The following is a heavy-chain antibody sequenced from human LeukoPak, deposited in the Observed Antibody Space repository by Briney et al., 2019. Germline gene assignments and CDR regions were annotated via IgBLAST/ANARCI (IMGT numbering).Heavy chain of an antibody. CDR2: IYTSGST. V-gene: IGHV4-61*02. CDR1: GGSISSGSYY. D-gene: IGHD2-2*01. CDR3: ARDVKYQLLSERLNAFDI. J-gene: IGHJ3*02. Sequence: SETLSLTCTVSGGSISSGSYYWSWIRQPAGKGLEWIGRIYTSGSTNYNPSLKSRVTISVDTSKNQFSLKLSSVTAADTAVYYCARDVKYQLLSERLNAFDIWGQGTMVTVSS.